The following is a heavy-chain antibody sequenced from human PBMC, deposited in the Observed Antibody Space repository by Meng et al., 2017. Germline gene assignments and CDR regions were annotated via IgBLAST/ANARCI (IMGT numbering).Heavy chain of an antibody. D-gene: IGHD1-26*01. Sequence: SDTLSFTCAVFGGSSSGYYWSWIRQPPGKGLEWIGEINHSGSTNYNPSIKSRVTISVDTSKSQFSLKLSSVTAADTDVYYCARMSLVVGATYDGYYYYYGMDVWGQGTTVTVSS. CDR1: GGSSSGYY. V-gene: IGHV4-34*01. J-gene: IGHJ6*02. CDR3: ARMSLVVGATYDGYYYYYGMDV. CDR2: INHSGST.